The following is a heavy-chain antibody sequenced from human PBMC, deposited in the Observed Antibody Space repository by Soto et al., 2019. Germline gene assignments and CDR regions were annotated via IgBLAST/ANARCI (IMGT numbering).Heavy chain of an antibody. Sequence: QVQLVESGGGVVQPGRSLRLSCAASGFTFSSYGMHWVRQAPGKGLEWVAVISYDGSNKYYADSVKGRFTISRDNSKNTRYLQMNSLRAEETAVYYCAKDRRPNYYYGMDVWGQGTTVTVSS. V-gene: IGHV3-30*18. CDR3: AKDRRPNYYYGMDV. CDR1: GFTFSSYG. J-gene: IGHJ6*02. D-gene: IGHD6-25*01. CDR2: ISYDGSNK.